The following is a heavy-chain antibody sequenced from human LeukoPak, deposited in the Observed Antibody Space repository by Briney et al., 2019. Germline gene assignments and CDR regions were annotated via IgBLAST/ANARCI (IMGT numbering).Heavy chain of an antibody. Sequence: SETLSLTCAVYGGSFTNYHWSWIRQPPGTGLEWIGEVHHSGSTNYNPSLESRVTLSVNTSKNQFALKLGSVTAADTGIYYCARSGAIFGVVVIRSYFDYWGQGIRVTVSS. CDR3: ARSGAIFGVVVIRSYFDY. CDR1: GGSFTNYH. CDR2: VHHSGST. V-gene: IGHV4-34*01. J-gene: IGHJ4*02. D-gene: IGHD3-3*01.